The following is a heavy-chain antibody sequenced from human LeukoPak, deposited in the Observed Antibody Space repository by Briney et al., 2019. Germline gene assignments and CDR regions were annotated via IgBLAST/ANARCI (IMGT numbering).Heavy chain of an antibody. V-gene: IGHV1-18*01. J-gene: IGHJ4*02. CDR3: ARPAGYSSGWSDFDY. Sequence: ASVKGSCKASGYTFTSYGISWVRQAPGQGLEWMGWISAYNGNTNYAQKLQGRVTMTTDTSTSTAYMELRSLRSDDTAVYYCARPAGYSSGWSDFDYWGQGTLVTVSS. D-gene: IGHD6-19*01. CDR1: GYTFTSYG. CDR2: ISAYNGNT.